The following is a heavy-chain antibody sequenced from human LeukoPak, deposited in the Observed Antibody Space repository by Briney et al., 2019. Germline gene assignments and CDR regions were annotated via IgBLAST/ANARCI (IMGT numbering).Heavy chain of an antibody. CDR1: GLTFSTYA. D-gene: IGHD2-2*01. CDR3: AQDRGARYPFGMDI. J-gene: IGHJ6*02. CDR2: IGGGGTT. V-gene: IGHV3-23*01. Sequence: GGSLRLSCAASGLTFSTYAMRWIRQAPGKGLEWVSSIGGGGTTSYADSVKGRFTISRDLSKITVYLQMNSLRAEDTAVYYCAQDRGARYPFGMDIWGQGTTVTVSS.